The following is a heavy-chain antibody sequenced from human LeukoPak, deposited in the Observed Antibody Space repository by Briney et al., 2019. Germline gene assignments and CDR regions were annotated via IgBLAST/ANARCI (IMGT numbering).Heavy chain of an antibody. CDR3: ASGYCTNGVCSNAFDI. V-gene: IGHV4-59*01. CDR2: IYHTGSA. Sequence: SETLSLTCSVSGGSISSYYWSWIRQPPGKGLEWIGYIYHTGSAHYNPSLKSRVTMSVDTSKNQFSLKLSSVTAADTAVYYCASGYCTNGVCSNAFDIWGQGTMVTVSS. CDR1: GGSISSYY. J-gene: IGHJ3*02. D-gene: IGHD2-8*01.